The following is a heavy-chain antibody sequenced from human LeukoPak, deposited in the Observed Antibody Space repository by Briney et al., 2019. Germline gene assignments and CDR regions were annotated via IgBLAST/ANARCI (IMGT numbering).Heavy chain of an antibody. CDR3: AIEGFYGGFDI. Sequence: GGSLRLSCAASGFTFTTYSMNWVRQAPGKGLEWVSYISSSSSTIYYADSVKGRFTISRNNAKNSLSLQMNSMRDEDTAVYYCAIEGFYGGFDICGQGTMVTVSS. V-gene: IGHV3-48*02. CDR2: ISSSSSTI. CDR1: GFTFTTYS. J-gene: IGHJ3*02. D-gene: IGHD4/OR15-4a*01.